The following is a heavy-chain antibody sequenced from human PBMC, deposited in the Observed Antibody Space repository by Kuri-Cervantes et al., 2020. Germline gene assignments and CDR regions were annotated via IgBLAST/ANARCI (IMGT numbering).Heavy chain of an antibody. CDR2: INAGNGNT. CDR3: ARVHCSSTSCYEGGHDY. D-gene: IGHD2-2*01. J-gene: IGHJ4*02. CDR1: GYTFTSYA. Sequence: ASVKVSCKASGYTFTSYAMHWVRQAPGQRLEWMGWINAGNGNTKYSQKFQGRVTMTRDTSTSTAYMELSSLRSEDTAVYYCARVHCSSTSCYEGGHDYWGQGTLVTVSS. V-gene: IGHV1-3*01.